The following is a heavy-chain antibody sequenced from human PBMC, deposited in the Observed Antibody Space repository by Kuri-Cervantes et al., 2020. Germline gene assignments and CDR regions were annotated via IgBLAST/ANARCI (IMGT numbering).Heavy chain of an antibody. J-gene: IGHJ5*02. CDR3: ARSHHDFWRFDP. CDR1: GYTFTSYG. V-gene: IGHV1-69*13. Sequence: SVKVSCKASGYTFTSYGISWVRQAPGQGLEWMGGIIPIFGTANYAQKFQGRVTITADESTSTAYMELSSLRSDDTAVYYCARSHHDFWRFDPWGQGTLVTVSS. CDR2: IIPIFGTA. D-gene: IGHD3-3*01.